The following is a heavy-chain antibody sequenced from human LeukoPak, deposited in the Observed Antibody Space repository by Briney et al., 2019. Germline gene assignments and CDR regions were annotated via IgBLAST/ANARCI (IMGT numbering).Heavy chain of an antibody. J-gene: IGHJ4*02. CDR1: GYTFTNYG. Sequence: ASVKVSCKASGYTFTNYGISWVRQAPGQGPEWMGWISAYNGNTNYAQKLQGRVTMTTDTSTSTAYMELRSLRSDDTAVYYCAKDRYYDSSGLFDYWGQGTLVTVSS. CDR3: AKDRYYDSSGLFDY. D-gene: IGHD3-22*01. CDR2: ISAYNGNT. V-gene: IGHV1-18*01.